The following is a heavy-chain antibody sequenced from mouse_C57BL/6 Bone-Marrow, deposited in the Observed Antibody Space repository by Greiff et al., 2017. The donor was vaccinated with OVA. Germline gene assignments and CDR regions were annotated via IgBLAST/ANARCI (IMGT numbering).Heavy chain of an antibody. D-gene: IGHD2-3*01. Sequence: VQLQQSGAELVKPGASVKLSCKASGYTFTSYWMQWVKQRPGQGLEWIGEIDPSDSYTNYNQKFKGKATLTVDTSSSTAYMQLSSLTSEDSAVFYCAADYDGYPSWFAYWGRGTLVTVSA. CDR1: GYTFTSYW. V-gene: IGHV1-50*01. J-gene: IGHJ3*01. CDR3: AADYDGYPSWFAY. CDR2: IDPSDSYT.